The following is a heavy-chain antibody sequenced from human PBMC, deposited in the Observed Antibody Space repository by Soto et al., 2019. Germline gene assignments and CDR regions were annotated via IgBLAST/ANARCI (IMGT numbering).Heavy chain of an antibody. D-gene: IGHD6-19*01. Sequence: WWSLRLSCSASVFTFSSYAMSWFRQAPGKGLEWVSAISGSGGSTYYADSVKGRFTISRDNSKNTLYLQMNSLRAEDTAVYYCLVFVGIAVKDAFDIWGQGTMVTVSS. CDR3: LVFVGIAVKDAFDI. J-gene: IGHJ3*02. V-gene: IGHV3-23*01. CDR1: VFTFSSYA. CDR2: ISGSGGST.